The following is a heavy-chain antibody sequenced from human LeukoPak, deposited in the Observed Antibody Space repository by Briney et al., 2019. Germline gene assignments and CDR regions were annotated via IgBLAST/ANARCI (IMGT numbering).Heavy chain of an antibody. D-gene: IGHD2-21*02. CDR3: AREDRPYNCGGDCYPSGYFDY. CDR2: IYYSGST. V-gene: IGHV4-59*08. J-gene: IGHJ4*02. Sequence: SETLSLTCTVSGVSISSYYWSWIRQPPGKGLEWIGYIYYSGSTNYNPSLKSRVTISVDTSKNQFSLKLSSVTAADTAVYYCAREDRPYNCGGDCYPSGYFDYWGQGTLVTVSS. CDR1: GVSISSYY.